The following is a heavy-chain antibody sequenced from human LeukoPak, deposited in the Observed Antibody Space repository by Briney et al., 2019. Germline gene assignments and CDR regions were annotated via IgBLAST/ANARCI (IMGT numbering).Heavy chain of an antibody. D-gene: IGHD5-12*01. V-gene: IGHV3-9*01. CDR1: RFTFDDYA. CDR2: ISWNSGSI. Sequence: GGSLRLSCAASRFTFDDYAMHWVRQAPGTGLEWVSGISWNSGSIGYADSVKGRFTISRDNAKNSLYLQMNSLRAEDTALYYCAKDIVATLDDAFDIWGQGTMVTVSS. J-gene: IGHJ3*02. CDR3: AKDIVATLDDAFDI.